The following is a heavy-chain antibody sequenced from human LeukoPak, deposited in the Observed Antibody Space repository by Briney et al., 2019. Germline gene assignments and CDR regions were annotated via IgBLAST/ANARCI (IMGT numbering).Heavy chain of an antibody. CDR1: GGSISSDY. CDR2: IYTSGST. V-gene: IGHV4-4*07. J-gene: IGHJ4*02. Sequence: PSETLSLTCTVSGGSISSDYWSWIRQPAGKGLEWIGRIYTSGSTNYNPSLKSRVTMSVDTSKNQFSLKLSSVTAADTAVYYCARDRPPGYSSGWYEVDYWGQGTLVTVSS. D-gene: IGHD6-19*01. CDR3: ARDRPPGYSSGWYEVDY.